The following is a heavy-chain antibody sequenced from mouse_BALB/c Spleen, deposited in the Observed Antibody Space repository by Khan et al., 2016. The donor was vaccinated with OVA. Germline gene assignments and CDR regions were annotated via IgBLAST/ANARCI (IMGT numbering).Heavy chain of an antibody. J-gene: IGHJ2*01. Sequence: VQLKQSGPELEKPGASVKISCKASGYSFTGYNMNWVKQSNGKSLEWIGNIDPYYGGATYNQKFKGKATLTVDKSSSTAYMQLKSLTSEDSAVHYCTRGYGNYYVRYYFDYWGQGTTLTVSS. V-gene: IGHV1-39*01. D-gene: IGHD2-10*02. CDR2: IDPYYGGA. CDR3: TRGYGNYYVRYYFDY. CDR1: GYSFTGYN.